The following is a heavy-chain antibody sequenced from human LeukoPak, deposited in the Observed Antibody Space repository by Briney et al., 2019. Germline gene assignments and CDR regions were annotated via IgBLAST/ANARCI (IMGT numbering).Heavy chain of an antibody. V-gene: IGHV3-53*01. D-gene: IGHD1-26*01. Sequence: PGGTLRLSCAASGFTVSSNYMSWVRQAPGKGLEWVSIIYSGGSTFYADSVKGRFTISRDNSKNTLYLQMNSLRAEDTAVYYCARGGSYLSAFDIWGQGTMVTVSS. CDR2: IYSGGST. J-gene: IGHJ3*02. CDR1: GFTVSSNY. CDR3: ARGGSYLSAFDI.